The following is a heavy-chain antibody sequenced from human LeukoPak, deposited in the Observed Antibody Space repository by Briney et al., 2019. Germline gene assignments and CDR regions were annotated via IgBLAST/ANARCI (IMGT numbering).Heavy chain of an antibody. V-gene: IGHV3-9*01. Sequence: GGSLRLSCAASGFTFDDYAMHWVRQAPGKGLEWVSGISWNSGSIGYADSVKGRFTISRDNAKNSLYLQMNSLRAEDTALYYCAKLWHYGGNWGAFDIWGQGTMVTVSS. CDR3: AKLWHYGGNWGAFDI. J-gene: IGHJ3*02. CDR1: GFTFDDYA. D-gene: IGHD4-23*01. CDR2: ISWNSGSI.